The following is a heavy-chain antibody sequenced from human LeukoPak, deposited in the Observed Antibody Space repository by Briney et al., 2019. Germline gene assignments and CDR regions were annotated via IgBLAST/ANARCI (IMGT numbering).Heavy chain of an antibody. CDR3: ADSNYWYPVDY. CDR2: ITSSGDST. V-gene: IGHV3-23*01. D-gene: IGHD4-11*01. J-gene: IGHJ4*02. Sequence: GGSLRLSYAASGFTFSSYAMRWVRQAPGKGLEWVSSITSSGDSTYYADSVKGRFTISRDNSKNTLYPQMNSLRAEDTALYYCADSNYWYPVDYWGQGTLVTVSS. CDR1: GFTFSSYA.